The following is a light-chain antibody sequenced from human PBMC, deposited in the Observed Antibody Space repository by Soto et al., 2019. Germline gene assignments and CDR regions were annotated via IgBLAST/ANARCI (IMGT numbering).Light chain of an antibody. V-gene: IGLV2-14*01. Sequence: QSALTQPASVSGSPGQSITISCTGSSSDAGGYNYVSWYQQHPGKAPKLMIYDVSNRPSGVSNRFSGSKSGNTASLTISGLQAEDEADYYCSSYTSSSIVVFGGGTKLTVL. CDR1: SSDAGGYNY. J-gene: IGLJ2*01. CDR3: SSYTSSSIVV. CDR2: DVS.